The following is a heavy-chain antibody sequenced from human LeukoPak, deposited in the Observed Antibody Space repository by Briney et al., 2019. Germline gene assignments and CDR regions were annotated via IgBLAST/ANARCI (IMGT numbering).Heavy chain of an antibody. CDR2: INSDGSIT. CDR3: AREAPKSYDDSSGYPDY. V-gene: IGHV3-74*01. CDR1: GFTFSSYW. D-gene: IGHD3-22*01. Sequence: GGSLRLSCAASGFTFSSYWMYWVRQAPGKGLVWVSRINSDGSITSYADSVKGRFTISRDNAKNTVYLQMNSLRAEDTAVYYCAREAPKSYDDSSGYPDYWGQGTLVTVSS. J-gene: IGHJ4*02.